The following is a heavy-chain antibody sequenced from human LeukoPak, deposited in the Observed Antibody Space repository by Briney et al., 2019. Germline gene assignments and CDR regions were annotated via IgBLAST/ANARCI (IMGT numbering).Heavy chain of an antibody. D-gene: IGHD3-9*01. V-gene: IGHV4-61*09. CDR2: ISTSGST. CDR3: ARERYSLYYYYYMDV. Sequence: SETLSLTCTVSGDSISSGSYYWSRIRQPAGKGLEWIGHISTSGSTNYNPSLKSRVTISVDTSKNQFSLKLSSVTAADTAVYYCARERYSLYYYYYMDVWGKGTTVTVSS. CDR1: GDSISSGSYY. J-gene: IGHJ6*03.